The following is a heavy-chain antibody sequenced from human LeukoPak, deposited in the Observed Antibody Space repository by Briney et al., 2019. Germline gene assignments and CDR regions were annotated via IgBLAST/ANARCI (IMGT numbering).Heavy chain of an antibody. CDR3: ANDLGYCSTTTCSVAFDI. Sequence: GGSLRLSCAASGFTFTNYGMHWVRQAPDKGLEWVAFIRFDGSPKYYADSVKGRFTISRDNSKNKLYLQMNSLRPEDTAVYYCANDLGYCSTTTCSVAFDIWGQGTMVTVSS. J-gene: IGHJ3*02. D-gene: IGHD2-2*01. V-gene: IGHV3-30*02. CDR2: IRFDGSPK. CDR1: GFTFTNYG.